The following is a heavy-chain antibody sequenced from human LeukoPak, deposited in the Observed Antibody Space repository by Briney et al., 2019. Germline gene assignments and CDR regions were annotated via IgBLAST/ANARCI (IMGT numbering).Heavy chain of an antibody. CDR1: GYTFTGYY. D-gene: IGHD3-22*01. Sequence: ASVKVSCKASGYTFTGYYMHWVRQAPGQGLEWMGRINPNSGGTNYAQKFQGRVTMTRGTSISTAYMELSRLRSDDTAVYYCARDYYDSSGYYIFDYWGQGTLVTVSS. V-gene: IGHV1-2*06. J-gene: IGHJ4*02. CDR2: INPNSGGT. CDR3: ARDYYDSSGYYIFDY.